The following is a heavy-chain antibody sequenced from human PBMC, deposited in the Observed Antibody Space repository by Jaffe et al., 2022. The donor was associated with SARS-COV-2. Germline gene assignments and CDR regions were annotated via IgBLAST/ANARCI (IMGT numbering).Heavy chain of an antibody. V-gene: IGHV3-72*01. Sequence: EVQLVESGGGLVQPGGSLRLSCEASGFTFSGHYMDWVRRAPGKGLEWVGRSRHKVENYATEYAASVKGRVTISRDESKNSLYLHINSLKIEDTAVYFCAVWMRGRENYWGQGTLVTVSS. CDR3: AVWMRGRENY. CDR1: GFTFSGHY. CDR2: SRHKVENYAT. J-gene: IGHJ4*02. D-gene: IGHD5-12*01.